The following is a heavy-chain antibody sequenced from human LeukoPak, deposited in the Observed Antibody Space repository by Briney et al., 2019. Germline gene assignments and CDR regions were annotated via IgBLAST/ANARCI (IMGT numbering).Heavy chain of an antibody. Sequence: PGGSLRLSCAASGFTFSDYYMSWIRQAPGKGLEWVSGISWNSGSVGYADSVKGRFTISRDNAKNSLYLQMNSLRAEDTALYYASGHGSSSYWGQGTLVAVSS. CDR2: ISWNSGSV. CDR1: GFTFSDYY. D-gene: IGHD6-13*01. J-gene: IGHJ4*02. V-gene: IGHV3-9*01. CDR3: SGHGSSSY.